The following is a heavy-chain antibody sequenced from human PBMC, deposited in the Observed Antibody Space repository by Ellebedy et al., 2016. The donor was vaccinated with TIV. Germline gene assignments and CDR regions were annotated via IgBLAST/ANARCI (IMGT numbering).Heavy chain of an antibody. V-gene: IGHV3-33*01. CDR1: GFTFSSYG. Sequence: PGGSLRLSCAASGFTFSSYGMHWVRQAPGKGLEWVAVIWYDGSNKYYAASVKGRFTISRDNSKNTLYLQMNSLRAEDTAVYYCARDLVRGVMSFDYWGQGTLVTVSS. CDR3: ARDLVRGVMSFDY. J-gene: IGHJ4*02. D-gene: IGHD3-10*01. CDR2: IWYDGSNK.